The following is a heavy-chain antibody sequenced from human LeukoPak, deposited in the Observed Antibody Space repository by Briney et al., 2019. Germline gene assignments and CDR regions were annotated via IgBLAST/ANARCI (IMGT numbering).Heavy chain of an antibody. CDR2: IIPIFGTA. V-gene: IGHV1-69*05. D-gene: IGHD3-22*01. J-gene: IGHJ3*02. CDR3: ARNYYYDSSGYTQSAFDI. Sequence: SVKVSCKASGGTFSSYAISWVRQAPGQGLEWMGRIIPIFGTANYAQKFQGRVTITTDESTSTAYMELSSLRSEDTAVYYCARNYYYDSSGYTQSAFDIWGQGTMVTVSS. CDR1: GGTFSSYA.